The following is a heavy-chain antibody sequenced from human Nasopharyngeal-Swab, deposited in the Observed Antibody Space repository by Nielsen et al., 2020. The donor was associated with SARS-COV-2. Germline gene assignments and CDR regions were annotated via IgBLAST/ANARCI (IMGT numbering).Heavy chain of an antibody. D-gene: IGHD3-10*01. CDR1: GGSISSYS. V-gene: IGHV4-59*01. J-gene: IGHJ4*02. Sequence: GSLRLSCAVSGGSISSYSWSWIRLPPGKGLEWIGYIYYSGSTNYSPSLKSRVTISVDTSKNQFSLKLNSVTAADTAVYYCARDRGGIWDYWGQGTLVTVSS. CDR2: IYYSGST. CDR3: ARDRGGIWDY.